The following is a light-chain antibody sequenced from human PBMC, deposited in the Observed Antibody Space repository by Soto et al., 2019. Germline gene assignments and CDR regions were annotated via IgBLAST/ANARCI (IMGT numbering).Light chain of an antibody. CDR2: DAS. J-gene: IGKJ1*01. Sequence: EIVLTQSPATLSLSPGERATLSCRASQSVSSYLAWYQQKPGQAPRLLIYDASNRATGIPARFSGSGSGTDFTLTIISLEPESFSVYYCQQRSNWPRWTFGQGTKVEIK. CDR1: QSVSSY. CDR3: QQRSNWPRWT. V-gene: IGKV3-11*01.